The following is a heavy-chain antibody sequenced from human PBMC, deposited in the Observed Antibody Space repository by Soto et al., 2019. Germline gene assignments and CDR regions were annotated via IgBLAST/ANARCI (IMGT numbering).Heavy chain of an antibody. CDR1: GFTVSSNY. V-gene: IGHV3-53*04. CDR2: IYSGGST. J-gene: IGHJ6*03. CDR3: AREVVVVAATIGDYYYYMDV. Sequence: EVQLVESGGGLVQPGGSLRLSCAASGFTVSSNYMSWVRQAPGKGLEWVSVIYSGGSTYYADSVKGRFTISRHNSKNTLYLQMNSLRAEDTAVYYCAREVVVVAATIGDYYYYMDVWGKGTTFTVSS. D-gene: IGHD2-15*01.